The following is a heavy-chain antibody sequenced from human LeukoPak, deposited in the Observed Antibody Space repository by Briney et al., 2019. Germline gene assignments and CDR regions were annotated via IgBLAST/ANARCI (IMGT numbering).Heavy chain of an antibody. CDR2: ISYSGST. D-gene: IGHD3-16*01. V-gene: IGHV4-59*01. CDR1: GGSISSYY. CDR3: ARGGWSLDF. J-gene: IGHJ2*01. Sequence: SETLSLTCTVSGGSISSYYWSWIRQPPGKGLEWVGYISYSGSTNYNPSLKSRVTISIDMSKNQFSLKLSSVTAADTAVYFCARGGWSLDFWGRGTLVTVSS.